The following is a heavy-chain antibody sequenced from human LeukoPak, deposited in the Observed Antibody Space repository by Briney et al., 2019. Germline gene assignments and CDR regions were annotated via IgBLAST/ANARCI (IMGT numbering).Heavy chain of an antibody. CDR1: GGSISSSSYY. V-gene: IGHV4-39*07. CDR3: ARDLFGWNDSGRCFDY. CDR2: IYYSGST. J-gene: IGHJ4*02. D-gene: IGHD1-1*01. Sequence: SETLSLTCTVSGGSISSSSYYWGWIRQPPGKGLEWIGSIYYSGSTYYNPSLKSRVTISVDTSKNQFSLKLSSVTAADTAVYYCARDLFGWNDSGRCFDYWGQGTLVTVSS.